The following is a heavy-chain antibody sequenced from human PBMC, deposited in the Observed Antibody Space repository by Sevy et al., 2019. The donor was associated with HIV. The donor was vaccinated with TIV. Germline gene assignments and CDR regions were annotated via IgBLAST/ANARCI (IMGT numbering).Heavy chain of an antibody. J-gene: IGHJ6*02. CDR3: ARMPYYDFWSGSPYGMDV. CDR2: INHSGST. D-gene: IGHD3-3*01. CDR1: GGSFSGYY. V-gene: IGHV4-34*01. Sequence: SETLSLTCAVYGGSFSGYYWSWIRQPPGKGLEWIGEINHSGSTNYNPSLKSRVTISVDTSKNQFSLKLSSVTAADTAVYYCARMPYYDFWSGSPYGMDVWGQGTTVTVSS.